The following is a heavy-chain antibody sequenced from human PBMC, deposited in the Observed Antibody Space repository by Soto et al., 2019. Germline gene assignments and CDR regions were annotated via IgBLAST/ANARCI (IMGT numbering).Heavy chain of an antibody. CDR2: ISSSSGTI. CDR1: GFTFSSYS. V-gene: IGHV3-48*01. CDR3: ASAPRSSAATTY. D-gene: IGHD2-15*01. Sequence: PGGSLRLSCAASGFTFSSYSMNWVRQAPGKGLEWVSYISSSSGTIYYADSVKGRFTIPRDNAKNSLFLQMNSLRADDTAVYYCASAPRSSAATTYWGQGTLVTVSS. J-gene: IGHJ4*02.